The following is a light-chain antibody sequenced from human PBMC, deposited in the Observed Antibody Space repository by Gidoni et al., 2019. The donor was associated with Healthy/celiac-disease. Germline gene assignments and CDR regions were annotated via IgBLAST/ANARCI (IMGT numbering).Light chain of an antibody. CDR1: QSISIY. CDR3: QQRYSTPWT. J-gene: IGKJ1*01. Sequence: IQLTQSPSSLSASVGDRVTVTCRASQSISIYLNWYQQKPGKAPKLLIYAASSLQSGVPSRFSGSGSRTDFTLTISSLQPEDFATYYCQQRYSTPWTFGQGTKVEI. CDR2: AAS. V-gene: IGKV1-39*01.